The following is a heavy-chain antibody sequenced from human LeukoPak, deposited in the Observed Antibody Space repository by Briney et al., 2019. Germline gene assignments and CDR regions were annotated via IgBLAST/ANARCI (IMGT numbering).Heavy chain of an antibody. V-gene: IGHV1-8*01. Sequence: GASVTVSCTASGYTFTSFDINLVRQATGQGLEWMGWMNPNSGNTGYAQKFQGRVTMTRNTSISTAYMELSSLRSEDTAVYYCARWDYYGSGSYYPLDYWGQGTLVTVSS. CDR1: GYTFTSFD. CDR2: MNPNSGNT. CDR3: ARWDYYGSGSYYPLDY. D-gene: IGHD3-10*01. J-gene: IGHJ4*02.